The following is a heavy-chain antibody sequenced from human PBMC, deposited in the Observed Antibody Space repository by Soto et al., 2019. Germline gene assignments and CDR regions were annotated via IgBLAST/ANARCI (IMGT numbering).Heavy chain of an antibody. CDR1: GFTFSDYY. CDR2: ISSSSRYT. D-gene: IGHD5-18*01. CDR3: ARDPAGHTAMVDY. J-gene: IGHJ4*02. V-gene: IGHV3-11*05. Sequence: QVPLVESGGGLVKPGGSLRLSCAASGFTFSDYYMSWIRQAPGKGLEWVSYISSSSRYTNYADSVRGRFTISRDNAKNSLYLQMNSLRAEDTAVYYCARDPAGHTAMVDYWGQGTLVTVSS.